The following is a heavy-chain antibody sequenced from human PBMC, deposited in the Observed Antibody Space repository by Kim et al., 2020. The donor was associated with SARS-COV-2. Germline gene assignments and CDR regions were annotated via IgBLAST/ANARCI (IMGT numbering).Heavy chain of an antibody. V-gene: IGHV1-69*13. D-gene: IGHD4-4*01. CDR2: IIPIFGTA. CDR3: ARDSSFYSTVTTRLYY. J-gene: IGHJ4*02. CDR1: GGTFSSYA. Sequence: SVKVSCKASGGTFSSYAISWVRQAPGQGLEWMGGIIPIFGTANYAQKFQGRVTITADESTSTAYMELSSLRSEDTAVYYCARDSSFYSTVTTRLYYWGQGTLVTVSS.